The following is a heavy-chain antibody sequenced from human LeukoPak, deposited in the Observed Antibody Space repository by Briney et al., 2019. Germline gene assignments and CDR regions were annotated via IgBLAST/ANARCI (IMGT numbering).Heavy chain of an antibody. D-gene: IGHD3-16*01. V-gene: IGHV4-59*01. J-gene: IGHJ5*02. Sequence: SETLSLTCTVSGGSISSYYWSWIRQPPGKGLEWIGYNNPSPKSRVTISVDTSKNQFSLKLSSVTAADTAVYYCARDKARGVWAFDPWGQGTLVTVSS. CDR1: GGSISSYY. CDR3: ARDKARGVWAFDP.